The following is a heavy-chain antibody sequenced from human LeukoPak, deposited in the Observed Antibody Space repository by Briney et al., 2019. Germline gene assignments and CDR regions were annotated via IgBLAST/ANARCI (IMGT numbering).Heavy chain of an antibody. CDR2: IYYSGST. V-gene: IGHV4-31*03. D-gene: IGHD6-19*01. Sequence: SETLSLTCTVSGGSISSGGYYWSWIRQHPGKGLEWIGYIYYSGSTYYNPSLKSRVTISVDTSKNQFSLKLSSVTAADTAVYYCARGRYPQPGIAVAGTLLDWGQETLVTVSS. CDR3: ARGRYPQPGIAVAGTLLD. J-gene: IGHJ4*02. CDR1: GGSISSGGYY.